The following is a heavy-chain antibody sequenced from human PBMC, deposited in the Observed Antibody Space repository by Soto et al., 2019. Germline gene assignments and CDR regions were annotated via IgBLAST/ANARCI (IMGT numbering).Heavy chain of an antibody. CDR3: ANPTHSYCSGGSCYGGGFDY. CDR1: GFTFSSYG. V-gene: IGHV3-30*02. Sequence: GGSLRLSCAASGFTFSSYGMHWVRQAPGKGLEWVAVIWYDGSNKYYADSVKGRFTISRDNSKNTLYLQMNSLRAEDTAVYYCANPTHSYCSGGSCYGGGFDYWGQGTLVTV. J-gene: IGHJ4*02. CDR2: IWYDGSNK. D-gene: IGHD2-15*01.